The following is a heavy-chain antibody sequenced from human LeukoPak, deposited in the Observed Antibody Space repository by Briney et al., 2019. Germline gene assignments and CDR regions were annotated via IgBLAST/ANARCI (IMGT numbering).Heavy chain of an antibody. Sequence: GGSPRLSCAASGFTFSSYGMHWVRQAPGKGLEWVAVISYDGSNKYYADSVKGRFTISRDNSKNTLYLQMNSLRAEDTAVYYCAKRAPKEYYPMFDPWGQGTLVTVSS. CDR1: GFTFSSYG. D-gene: IGHD3-10*01. CDR3: AKRAPKEYYPMFDP. J-gene: IGHJ5*02. CDR2: ISYDGSNK. V-gene: IGHV3-30*18.